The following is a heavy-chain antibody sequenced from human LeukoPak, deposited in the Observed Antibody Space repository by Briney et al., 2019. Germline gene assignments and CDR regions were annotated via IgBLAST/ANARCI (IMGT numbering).Heavy chain of an antibody. D-gene: IGHD2-15*01. CDR2: ISAHNGNT. CDR1: GYTFTNYG. V-gene: IGHV1-18*01. J-gene: IGHJ3*02. Sequence: ASVKVSCKASGYTFTNYGISRVRQAPGQGLEWMGWISAHNGNTNYAQKLQGRVTMTTDTSTSTAYMELRSLRSDDTAVYYCARDRSDIARAFDIWGQGTMVTVSS. CDR3: ARDRSDIARAFDI.